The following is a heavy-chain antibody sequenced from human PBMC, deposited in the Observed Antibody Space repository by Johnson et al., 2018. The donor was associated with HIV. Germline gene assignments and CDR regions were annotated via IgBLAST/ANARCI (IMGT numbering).Heavy chain of an antibody. V-gene: IGHV3-66*01. CDR3: ARAGQLPEDAFDI. Sequence: MQLVESGGGVVQPGGSLRLSCAASGFTVSSNYMSWVRQAPGKGLEWVSGISWNSGSAYYADSVKGRFTISRDNSKNTLYLQMNSLRAEDTAVYYCARAGQLPEDAFDIWGQGTMVTVSS. CDR1: GFTVSSNY. J-gene: IGHJ3*02. D-gene: IGHD1-7*01. CDR2: SWNSGSA.